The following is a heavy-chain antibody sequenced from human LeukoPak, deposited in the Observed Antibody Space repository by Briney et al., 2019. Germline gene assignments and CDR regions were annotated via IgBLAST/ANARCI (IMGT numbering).Heavy chain of an antibody. V-gene: IGHV3-43*01. J-gene: IGHJ4*02. Sequence: PGGSLRLSCAASGFTFDDYTMHWVHQAPGKGLEWVSLISWDGGSTYYADSVKGRFTISRDNSKNSLYLQMNSLRTEDTALYYCAKGIAAAVSIPFDYWGQGTLVTVSS. CDR3: AKGIAAAVSIPFDY. CDR2: ISWDGGST. D-gene: IGHD6-13*01. CDR1: GFTFDDYT.